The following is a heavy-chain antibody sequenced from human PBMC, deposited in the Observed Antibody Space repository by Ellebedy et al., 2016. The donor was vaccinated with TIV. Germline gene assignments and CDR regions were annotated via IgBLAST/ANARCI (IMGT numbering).Heavy chain of an antibody. Sequence: GESLKISCAASGFTFSSYAMHWVRQAPGKGLEWVAVISYDGSNKYYADSVKGRFTISRDNSKNTLYLQMNSLRAEDTAVYYCATLSGWAHLYYFDYWGQGTLVTVSS. D-gene: IGHD6-19*01. CDR2: ISYDGSNK. CDR1: GFTFSSYA. V-gene: IGHV3-30-3*01. CDR3: ATLSGWAHLYYFDY. J-gene: IGHJ4*02.